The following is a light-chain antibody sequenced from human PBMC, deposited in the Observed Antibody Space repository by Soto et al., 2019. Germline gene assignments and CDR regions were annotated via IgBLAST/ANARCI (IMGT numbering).Light chain of an antibody. V-gene: IGKV3-20*01. CDR3: QQYARSPLA. CDR2: DAS. CDR1: QNILSS. Sequence: EVVMTQSPASLSASPGDRVTLSCRASQNILSSLAWYQQRPGQAPRLLIYDASSRATGIPDRFSGSGSGTDFTLTISRLEPEDFAVYFCQQYARSPLAFGGGTKVDIK. J-gene: IGKJ4*01.